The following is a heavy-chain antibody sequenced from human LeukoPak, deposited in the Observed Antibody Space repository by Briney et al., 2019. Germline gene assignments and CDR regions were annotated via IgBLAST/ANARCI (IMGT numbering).Heavy chain of an antibody. CDR3: ARIGGIQLWPAVDY. CDR2: IYYSGST. Sequence: SETLSLICTVSGGSISSYYWSWIRQPPGKGLEWIGCIYYSGSTNYNPSLKSRVTISVDTSKNQFSLKLSSVTAADTAVYYCARIGGIQLWPAVDYWGQGTLVTVSS. J-gene: IGHJ4*02. D-gene: IGHD5-18*01. V-gene: IGHV4-59*01. CDR1: GGSISSYY.